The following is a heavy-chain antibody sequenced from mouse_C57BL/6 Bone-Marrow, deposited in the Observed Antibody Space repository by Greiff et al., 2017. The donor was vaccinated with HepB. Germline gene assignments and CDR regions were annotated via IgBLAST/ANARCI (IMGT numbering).Heavy chain of an antibody. Sequence: EVQLVESGGGLVQSGRSLRLSCATSGFTFSDFYMAWVRQAPGKGLEWIAASRNKANDYTTEYSASVKGRFIVSRDTSQSILYLQMNALRAEDTAIYYCARDGVTGTYYYAMDYWGQGTSVTVSS. CDR1: GFTFSDFY. D-gene: IGHD4-1*01. V-gene: IGHV7-1*01. CDR2: SRNKANDYTT. J-gene: IGHJ4*01. CDR3: ARDGVTGTYYYAMDY.